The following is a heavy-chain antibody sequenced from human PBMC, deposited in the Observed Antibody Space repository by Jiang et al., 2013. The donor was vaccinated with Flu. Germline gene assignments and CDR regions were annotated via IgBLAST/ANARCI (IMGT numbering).Heavy chain of an antibody. D-gene: IGHD3-9*01. V-gene: IGHV3-21*01. CDR3: ARTYYDILTGYYPYYFDY. CDR2: ISSSSSYI. Sequence: QLLESGGGLVKPGGSLRLSCAASGFTFSSYSMNWVRQAPGKGLEWVSSISSSSSYIYYADSVKGRFTISRDNAKNSLYLQMNSLRAEDTAVYYCARTYYDILTGYYPYYFDYWGQGTLVTVSS. CDR1: GFTFSSYS. J-gene: IGHJ4*02.